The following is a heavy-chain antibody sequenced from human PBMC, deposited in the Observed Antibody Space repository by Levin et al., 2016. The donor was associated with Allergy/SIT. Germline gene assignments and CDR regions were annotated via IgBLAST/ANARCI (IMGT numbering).Heavy chain of an antibody. D-gene: IGHD2-21*01. CDR3: ASIYCGGDCHAGY. Sequence: WIRQPPGKGLEWIGEIYHSGSTNYNPSLKSRVTISVDKSKNQFSLKLSSVTAADTAVYYCASIYCGGDCHAGYWGQGTLVTVSS. CDR2: IYHSGST. V-gene: IGHV4-4*02. J-gene: IGHJ4*02.